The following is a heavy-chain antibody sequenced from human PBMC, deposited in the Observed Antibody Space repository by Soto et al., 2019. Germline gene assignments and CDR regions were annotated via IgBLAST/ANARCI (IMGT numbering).Heavy chain of an antibody. D-gene: IGHD6-19*01. V-gene: IGHV3-30*18. CDR1: GFTFSSYG. CDR2: ISYDGSNK. J-gene: IGHJ4*02. CDR3: AKDGSQWLPIDY. Sequence: QVQLVESGGGVVQPGRSLRLSCAASGFTFSSYGMHWVRQAPGKGLEWVAVISYDGSNKYYADSVKGRFTISRDNSKNTLYLQMNSLRAEDTAVYYCAKDGSQWLPIDYGGQGTLVTVSS.